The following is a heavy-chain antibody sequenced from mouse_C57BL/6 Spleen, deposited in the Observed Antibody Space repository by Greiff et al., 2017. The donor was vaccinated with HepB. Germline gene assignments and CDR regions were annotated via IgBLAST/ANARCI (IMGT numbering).Heavy chain of an antibody. Sequence: EVQLQESGGGLVKPGGSLKLSCAASGFTFSSYTMSWVRQTPEKRLEWVATISGGGGNNYYPDSVKGRFTISRDNAKNTLYLQMSSLRSEDTALYYCARHEYGYYVDYWGQGTSVTVSS. CDR1: GFTFSSYT. V-gene: IGHV5-9*01. CDR3: ARHEYGYYVDY. CDR2: ISGGGGNN. J-gene: IGHJ4*01. D-gene: IGHD2-10*02.